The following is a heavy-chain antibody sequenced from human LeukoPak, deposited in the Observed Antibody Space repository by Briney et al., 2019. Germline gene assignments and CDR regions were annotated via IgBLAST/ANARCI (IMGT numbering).Heavy chain of an antibody. D-gene: IGHD5-12*01. J-gene: IGHJ3*02. CDR1: GFTFSTHW. CDR3: ARVIVATNTFDAFDI. V-gene: IGHV3-7*03. CDR2: IKQDGSEK. Sequence: GGSLRLSCAASGFTFSTHWVTWVRQAPGKGLEWVANIKQDGSEKNYVDSVKGRFTISRDNARNSLFLQMNSLRAEDTAVYYCARVIVATNTFDAFDIWGQGTLVTVSS.